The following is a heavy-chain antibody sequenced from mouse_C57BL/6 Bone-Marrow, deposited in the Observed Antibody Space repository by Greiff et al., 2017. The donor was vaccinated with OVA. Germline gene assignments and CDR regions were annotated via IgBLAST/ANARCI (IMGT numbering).Heavy chain of an antibody. V-gene: IGHV1-18*01. CDR1: GYTFTDYN. CDR3: ARSPGSSYRYFDY. CDR2: INPNNGGT. J-gene: IGHJ2*01. Sequence: VQLQHSGPELVKPGASVKIPCKASGYTFTDYNMDWVKQSHGKSLEWIGDINPNNGGTIYNQKFKGKATLTVDKSSSTAYMELRSLTSEDTAVYYCARSPGSSYRYFDYWGQGTTLTVSS. D-gene: IGHD1-1*01.